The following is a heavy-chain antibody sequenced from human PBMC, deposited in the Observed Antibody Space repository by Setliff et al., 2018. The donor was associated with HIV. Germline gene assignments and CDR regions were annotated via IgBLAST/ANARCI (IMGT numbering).Heavy chain of an antibody. CDR2: IYPGDSVT. CDR1: GYSFTSYW. V-gene: IGHV5-51*01. J-gene: IGHJ6*02. Sequence: GESLKISCKGSGYSFTSYWIGWVRQMPGKGLEWMGIIYPGDSVTRYSPSFQGQVTTSVDKSINTAYLQWSSLKASDTAMYYCASSITVAGGRSFYYYAMDVWGQGTTVTVSS. CDR3: ASSITVAGGRSFYYYAMDV. D-gene: IGHD1-20*01.